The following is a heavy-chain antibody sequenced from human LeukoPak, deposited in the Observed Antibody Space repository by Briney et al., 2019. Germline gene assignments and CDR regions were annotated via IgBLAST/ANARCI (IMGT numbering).Heavy chain of an antibody. Sequence: GRSLRLSCAASGFTFSDYYMSWIRQAPGKGLEWLSYISSSNTYTNYADSVKGRFTISRDNAKNSLYLQMSSLGAEDTAVYYCAKIGGSLYYYYGMDVWGRGTTVTVSS. D-gene: IGHD1-26*01. V-gene: IGHV3-11*06. CDR2: ISSSNTYT. CDR1: GFTFSDYY. CDR3: AKIGGSLYYYYGMDV. J-gene: IGHJ6*02.